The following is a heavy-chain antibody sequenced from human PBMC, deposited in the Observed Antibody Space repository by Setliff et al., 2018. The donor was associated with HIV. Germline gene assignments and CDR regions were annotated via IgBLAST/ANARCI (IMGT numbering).Heavy chain of an antibody. CDR3: AKGHYSSGDSKQNGFDM. J-gene: IGHJ3*02. V-gene: IGHV3-23*01. Sequence: GESLKISCAASGFTFSNYAMNWVRQAPGKGLEWVSTISGSGGLTFYADSVKGRFTISRDSSKNTLYLQMNSPRAEDTVVYYCAKGHYSSGDSKQNGFDMWGQGTMVTVSS. D-gene: IGHD3-22*01. CDR2: ISGSGGLT. CDR1: GFTFSNYA.